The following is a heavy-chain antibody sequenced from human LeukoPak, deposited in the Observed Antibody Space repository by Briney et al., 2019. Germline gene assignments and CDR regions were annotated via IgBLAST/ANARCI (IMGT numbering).Heavy chain of an antibody. CDR1: GFIFRTYT. J-gene: IGHJ4*02. Sequence: HSGGSLRLSCAASGFIFRTYTMHWVRQAPGKGLEWVALISYDGRNKEYADSVKGRFTISRENAENSLYLQMNSLRVEDTAVYYCAKLAKYFYGSETYYFFEHWGQGTPVTASS. V-gene: IGHV3-30*18. CDR3: AKLAKYFYGSETYYFFEH. D-gene: IGHD3-10*01. CDR2: ISYDGRNK.